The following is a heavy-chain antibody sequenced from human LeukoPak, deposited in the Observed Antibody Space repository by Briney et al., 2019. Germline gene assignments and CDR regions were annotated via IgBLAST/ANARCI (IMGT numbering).Heavy chain of an antibody. CDR2: FDPEDGET. J-gene: IGHJ4*02. CDR1: GYTLTELS. D-gene: IGHD3-22*01. V-gene: IGHV1-24*01. CDR3: ATSEYSYDSSGYYRNGYYFDY. Sequence: ASVKVSCKVSGYTLTELSMHWVRQAPGKGLEWMGGFDPEDGETIYAQKFQGRVTMTEDTSTDTAYMELSSLRSEDTAVYYCATSEYSYDSSGYYRNGYYFDYWGQGTLVTVSS.